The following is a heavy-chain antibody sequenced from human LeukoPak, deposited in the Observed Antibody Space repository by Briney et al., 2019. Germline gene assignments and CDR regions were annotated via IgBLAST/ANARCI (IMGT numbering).Heavy chain of an antibody. J-gene: IGHJ6*03. Sequence: GGSLRLSCAASGFTFRSYAMNWVRQAPGKGLEWVSSISSTSSYIYYADSVKGRFTISRDKDKNSVYLQMTSLRAEDTAVYYCARESGSRSYYYYMDVWGKGTTVTVSS. CDR3: ARESGSRSYYYYMDV. CDR2: ISSTSSYI. D-gene: IGHD2-2*01. V-gene: IGHV3-21*01. CDR1: GFTFRSYA.